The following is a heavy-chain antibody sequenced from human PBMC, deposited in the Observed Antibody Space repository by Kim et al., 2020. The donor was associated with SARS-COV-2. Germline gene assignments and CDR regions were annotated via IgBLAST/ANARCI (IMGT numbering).Heavy chain of an antibody. D-gene: IGHD2-15*01. V-gene: IGHV1-18*01. CDR2: ISAYNGNT. J-gene: IGHJ6*02. Sequence: APVKVSCKASGYTFTSYGISWVRQAPGQGLEWMGWISAYNGNTNYAQKLQGRVTMTTDTSTSTAYMELRSLRSDDTAVYYCARDPGIYCSGGSCYLNYYYYYGMDVWGQGTTVTVSS. CDR1: GYTFTSYG. CDR3: ARDPGIYCSGGSCYLNYYYYYGMDV.